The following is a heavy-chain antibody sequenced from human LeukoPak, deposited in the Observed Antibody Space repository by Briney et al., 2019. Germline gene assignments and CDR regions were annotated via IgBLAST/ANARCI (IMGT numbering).Heavy chain of an antibody. D-gene: IGHD3-16*01. CDR2: IYYSGST. CDR3: ARDRVMGGYYYYGMDV. V-gene: IGHV4-59*01. Sequence: PSETLSLTCTASGGSISSYYWSWIRQPPGKGLEWIGYIYYSGSTNYNPSLKSRVTISVDTSKNQFSLKLSSVTAADTAVYYCARDRVMGGYYYYGMDVWGQGTTVTVSS. J-gene: IGHJ6*02. CDR1: GGSISSYY.